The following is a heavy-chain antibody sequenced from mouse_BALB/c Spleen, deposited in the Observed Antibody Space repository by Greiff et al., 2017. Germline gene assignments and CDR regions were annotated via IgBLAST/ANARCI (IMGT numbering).Heavy chain of an antibody. V-gene: IGHV8-12*01. Sequence: QVTLKVSGPGILQPSQTLSLTCSFSGFSLSTSGMGVSWIRQPSGKGLEWLAHIYWDDDKRYNPSLKSRLTISKDTSSNQVFLKITSVDTADTATYYCARLTGKAMDYWGQGTSVTVSS. J-gene: IGHJ4*01. CDR3: ARLTGKAMDY. CDR2: IYWDDDK. D-gene: IGHD4-1*01. CDR1: GFSLSTSGMG.